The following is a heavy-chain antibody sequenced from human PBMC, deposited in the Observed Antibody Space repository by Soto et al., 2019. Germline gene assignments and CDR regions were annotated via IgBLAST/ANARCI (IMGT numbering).Heavy chain of an antibody. CDR3: VREGNAIAVAVEYYSDY. CDR1: GYTFTRYY. D-gene: IGHD6-19*01. V-gene: IGHV1-46*01. J-gene: IGHJ4*02. CDR2: INPSGGST. Sequence: ASVKVSCKASGYTFTRYYMHWVRQAPGQGLEWMGIINPSGGSTSYAQKFQGRVTMTRDTSTSTVYMELSSLRSEDTAVYYCVREGNAIAVAVEYYSDYWGQGTLVTVSS.